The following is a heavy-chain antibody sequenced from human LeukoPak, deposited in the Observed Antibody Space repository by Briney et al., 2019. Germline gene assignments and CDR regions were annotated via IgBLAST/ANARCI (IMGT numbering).Heavy chain of an antibody. Sequence: ASGKFCCKAAGYALTGDSVHWVGHAPGQGLEWMGWINPNSGGTNYAQKFQGRVTMTRDTSISTAYMELSRLRSDDTAVYYCAREYYYYYGMDVWGQGTTVTVSS. CDR1: GYALTGDS. CDR2: INPNSGGT. V-gene: IGHV1-2*02. CDR3: AREYYYYYGMDV. J-gene: IGHJ6*02.